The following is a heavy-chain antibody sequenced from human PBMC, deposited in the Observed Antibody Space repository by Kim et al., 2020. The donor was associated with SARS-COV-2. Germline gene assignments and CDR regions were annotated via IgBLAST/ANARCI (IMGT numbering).Heavy chain of an antibody. V-gene: IGHV3-23*01. CDR2: ISCSGGST. Sequence: GGSLRLSCAASGFTFSSYAMSWVRQAPGKGLEWVSAISCSGGSTYYADSVKGRFTISRDNSKNTLYLQMNSLRAEDTAVYYCAKDDGSGSYANAFDIWGQGRMVTVSS. CDR3: AKDDGSGSYANAFDI. J-gene: IGHJ3*02. CDR1: GFTFSSYA. D-gene: IGHD3-10*01.